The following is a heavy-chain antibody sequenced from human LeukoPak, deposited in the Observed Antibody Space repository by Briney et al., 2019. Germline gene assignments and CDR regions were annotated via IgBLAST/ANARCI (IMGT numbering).Heavy chain of an antibody. CDR1: GFTFSSYG. Sequence: GRSLRLSCAASGFTFSSYGMHWVRQAPGKGLEWVAVISYDGSNKYYADSVKGRFTISRDNSKNTLYLQMNSLRAEGTAVYYCAKHRQKVATKGPFDYWGQGTLVTVSS. D-gene: IGHD5-12*01. CDR2: ISYDGSNK. J-gene: IGHJ4*02. CDR3: AKHRQKVATKGPFDY. V-gene: IGHV3-30*18.